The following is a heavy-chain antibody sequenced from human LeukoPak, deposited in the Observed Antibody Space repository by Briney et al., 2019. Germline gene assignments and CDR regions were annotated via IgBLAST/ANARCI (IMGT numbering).Heavy chain of an antibody. CDR2: ISSSSSYI. V-gene: IGHV3-21*01. D-gene: IGHD6-13*01. CDR3: ATPGGIAAAGHDY. Sequence: GGALRLSCAASGFTFSSYAMNWVRQAPGKGLEWVSSISSSSSYIYYADSVKGRFTISRDNAKNSLYLQVNSLRAEDTAVYYCATPGGIAAAGHDYWGQGTLVTVSS. CDR1: GFTFSSYA. J-gene: IGHJ4*02.